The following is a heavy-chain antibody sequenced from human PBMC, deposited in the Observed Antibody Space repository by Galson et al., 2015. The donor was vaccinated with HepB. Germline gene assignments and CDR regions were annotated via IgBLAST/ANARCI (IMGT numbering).Heavy chain of an antibody. J-gene: IGHJ6*02. D-gene: IGHD5-12*01. Sequence: SLRLSCAASGFTFDDYAMHWVRQAPGKGLEWVSGISWNSGSIGYADSVKGRFTISRDNAKNSLYLQMNSLRAEDTALYYCAKDIGVGGQGGYDFFVYYYGMDVWGQGTTVTVPS. CDR1: GFTFDDYA. V-gene: IGHV3-9*01. CDR2: ISWNSGSI. CDR3: AKDIGVGGQGGYDFFVYYYGMDV.